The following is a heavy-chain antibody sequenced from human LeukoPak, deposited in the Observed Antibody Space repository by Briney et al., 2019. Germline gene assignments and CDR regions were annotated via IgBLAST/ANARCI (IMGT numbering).Heavy chain of an antibody. J-gene: IGHJ4*02. CDR3: AREVRFLEWLPHAFDY. CDR1: GGSISSGSYY. CDR2: IYTSGST. D-gene: IGHD3-3*01. V-gene: IGHV4-61*02. Sequence: SQTLSLTCTVSGGSISSGSYYWSWIRQPAGKGLEWIGRIYTSGSTNDNPSLKSRVTISVDTSKNQFSLKLSSVTAADTAVYYCAREVRFLEWLPHAFDYWGRGTLVTVSS.